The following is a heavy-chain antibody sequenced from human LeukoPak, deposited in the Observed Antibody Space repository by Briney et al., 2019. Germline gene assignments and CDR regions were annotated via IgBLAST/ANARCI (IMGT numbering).Heavy chain of an antibody. J-gene: IGHJ6*02. CDR1: GFTFSSYS. V-gene: IGHV3-21*01. CDR2: ISSSSSYI. CDR3: ARDRMVRGVITYGMDV. D-gene: IGHD3-10*01. Sequence: GGSLRLSCAASGFTFSSYSMNWVRQAPGKGLEWVSSISSSSSYIYYADSVKGRFTISRDNAKNSLYLQMNSLRAEDTAVYYCARDRMVRGVITYGMDVWGQGTTVTVSS.